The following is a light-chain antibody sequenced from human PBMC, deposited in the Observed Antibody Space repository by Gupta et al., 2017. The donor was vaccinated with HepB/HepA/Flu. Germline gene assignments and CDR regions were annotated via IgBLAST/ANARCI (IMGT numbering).Light chain of an antibody. V-gene: IGKV1-9*01. CDR1: HGINSY. Sequence: DIQLTQSPSFLSASVGDRVTITCRASHGINSYLAWYQQKPGQVPKLLIYPASTLQSGVPSRFSGSESGTEFTLTISNLQPDDFATYYCQQLNSYPLTFGPGTKVEVK. CDR3: QQLNSYPLT. J-gene: IGKJ3*01. CDR2: PAS.